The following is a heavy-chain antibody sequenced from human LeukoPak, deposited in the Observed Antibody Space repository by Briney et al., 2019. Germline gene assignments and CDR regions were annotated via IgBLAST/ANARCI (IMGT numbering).Heavy chain of an antibody. CDR3: ARVLRFGELFHLDY. D-gene: IGHD3-10*01. CDR2: ISSSGSTI. V-gene: IGHV3-48*03. CDR1: GFTFSSYE. Sequence: PGGSLRLSCAASGFTFSSYEMNWVRQAPGKGLEWVSYISSSGSTIYYADSVKGRFTISRDNAKNSLYLQMNSLRAEDTAVYYCARVLRFGELFHLDYWGQGTLVTVSS. J-gene: IGHJ4*02.